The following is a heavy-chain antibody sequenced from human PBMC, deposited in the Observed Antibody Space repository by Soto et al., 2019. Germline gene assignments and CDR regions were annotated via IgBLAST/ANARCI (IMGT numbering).Heavy chain of an antibody. CDR2: IFHSGST. D-gene: IGHD1-20*01. J-gene: IGHJ5*02. CDR1: GYSISSGYY. CDR3: ARDRSAGITGEFDP. V-gene: IGHV4-38-2*02. Sequence: TLSLTCAISGYSISSGYYWGWIRQPPGKGLEWIGSIFHSGSTYYNPSLKSRVTISVDTSKNQFYLKLRSVTAADTAVYYCARDRSAGITGEFDPWGQGARVTVSS.